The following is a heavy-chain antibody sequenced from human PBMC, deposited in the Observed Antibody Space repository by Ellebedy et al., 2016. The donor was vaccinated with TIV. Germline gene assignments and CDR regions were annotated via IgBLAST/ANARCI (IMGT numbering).Heavy chain of an antibody. CDR1: GYSFTNHW. D-gene: IGHD5-24*01. CDR3: ARRARNGFNQGPFDY. V-gene: IGHV5-51*01. J-gene: IGHJ4*02. Sequence: KVSCKGSGYSFTNHWIGWVRQMPGRGLEWMGIIYPGDSDTRYSPSFQGQVTISADKSISTAYLQWSRLRASDTAIYYFARRARNGFNQGPFDYWGQGTLVTVSS. CDR2: IYPGDSDT.